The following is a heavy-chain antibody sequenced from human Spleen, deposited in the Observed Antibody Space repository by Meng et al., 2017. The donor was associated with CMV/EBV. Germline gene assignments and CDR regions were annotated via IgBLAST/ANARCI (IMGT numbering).Heavy chain of an antibody. V-gene: IGHV1-46*01. CDR3: ARGASYGDP. CDR1: GYTFTSYY. D-gene: IGHD3-16*01. CDR2: FNPSGGST. J-gene: IGHJ5*02. Sequence: QVQLVPSGAHGKKPGAAVRVSCKASGYTFTSYYMHWVRQAPGQGLEWMGIFNPSGGSTSYVQKFQGRVTRTGDTSTSTVYMELSSLRSDATAVYHCARGASYGDPLGQGTLVTVSS.